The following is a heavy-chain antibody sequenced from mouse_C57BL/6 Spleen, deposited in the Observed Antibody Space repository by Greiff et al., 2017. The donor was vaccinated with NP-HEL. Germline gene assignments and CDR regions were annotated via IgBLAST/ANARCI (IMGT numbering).Heavy chain of an antibody. CDR3: ARLNWDWYFDV. CDR1: GFTFSSYA. CDR2: ISNGGGST. J-gene: IGHJ1*03. Sequence: EVKLEESGGGLVKPGGSLKLSCAASGFTFSSYAMYWVRQTPEKRLEWVAYISNGGGSTYYPDTVKGRFPISRDNAKNTLYLQMSRLKSEDTAMYYCARLNWDWYFDVWGTGTTVTVSS. V-gene: IGHV5-12*01. D-gene: IGHD4-1*01.